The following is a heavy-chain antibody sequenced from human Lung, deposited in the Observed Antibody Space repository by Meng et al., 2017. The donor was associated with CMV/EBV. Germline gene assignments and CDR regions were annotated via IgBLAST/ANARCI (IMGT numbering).Heavy chain of an antibody. Sequence: GGSXRLXCAASGFTFENYGMHWVRQTPGKGLEWVAFIRHDGRGKYYGDAVKGRFIISRHNSKNPLYVQVTSLRPEETGLYYCAKDELLFGPANSYFDHWGQGXQVTVSS. V-gene: IGHV3-30*02. CDR3: AKDELLFGPANSYFDH. J-gene: IGHJ4*02. CDR2: IRHDGRGK. D-gene: IGHD3/OR15-3a*01. CDR1: GFTFENYG.